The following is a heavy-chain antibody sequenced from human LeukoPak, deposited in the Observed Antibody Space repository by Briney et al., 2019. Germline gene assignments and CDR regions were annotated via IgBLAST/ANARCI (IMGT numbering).Heavy chain of an antibody. D-gene: IGHD6-19*01. Sequence: SETLSLTCAVSGGSISSSNWWSWVRQPPGKGLEWIGEIYHSGSTNYNPSLKSRVTISVDKSKNQFSLKLSSVTAADTAVYYCARHPYSSGWSYYYMDVWGKGTTVTISS. CDR3: ARHPYSSGWSYYYMDV. CDR2: IYHSGST. CDR1: GGSISSSNW. V-gene: IGHV4-4*02. J-gene: IGHJ6*03.